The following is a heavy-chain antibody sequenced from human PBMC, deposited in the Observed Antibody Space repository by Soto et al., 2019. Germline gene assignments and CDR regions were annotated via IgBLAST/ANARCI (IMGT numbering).Heavy chain of an antibody. J-gene: IGHJ4*02. D-gene: IGHD3-10*01. CDR1: GFTFINYA. CDR3: AKYYASGSYYHFDS. CDR2: ISGSGGRA. Sequence: EVQLLESGGDLVQPGGSLRLSCAASGFTFINYAMSWVRQAPGLGLEWVSSISGSGGRADYADSVRGRFTISRDNSKKMLSLQMNSLRVDDTAIYYCAKYYASGSYYHFDSWGQGTLVTVSS. V-gene: IGHV3-23*01.